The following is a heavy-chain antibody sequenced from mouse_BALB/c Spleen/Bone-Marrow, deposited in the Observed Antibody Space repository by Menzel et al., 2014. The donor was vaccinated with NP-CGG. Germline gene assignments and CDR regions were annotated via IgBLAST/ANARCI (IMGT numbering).Heavy chain of an antibody. CDR1: DSEVFPIAY. D-gene: IGHD4-1*01. J-gene: IGHJ4*01. V-gene: IGHV15-2*02. Sequence: VQLQQPVSELMCPLSSGNLSCKVFDSEVFPIAYISWVSQKPGHGFACIGDILPSIGRTIYGEKFEDKATLDADTVSNTAYLELNSLTSGDSAIFYCARGTNWDGEGYSYAMDYWGQGTSVTVSS. CDR3: ARGTNWDGEGYSYAMDY. CDR2: ILPSIGRT.